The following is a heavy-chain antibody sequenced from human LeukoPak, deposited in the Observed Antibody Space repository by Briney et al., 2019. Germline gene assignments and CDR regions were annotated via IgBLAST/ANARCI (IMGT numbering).Heavy chain of an antibody. CDR3: AGGVNCTNGVCYTHYFDY. Sequence: SVKFSCKASGGTFSSYAISWVRQAPGQGLEWMGGIIPIFGTANYAQKFQGRVTITTDESTSTAYMELSSLRSEDTAVYYCAGGVNCTNGVCYTHYFDYWGQGTLVTVSS. V-gene: IGHV1-69*05. CDR2: IIPIFGTA. J-gene: IGHJ4*02. D-gene: IGHD2-8*01. CDR1: GGTFSSYA.